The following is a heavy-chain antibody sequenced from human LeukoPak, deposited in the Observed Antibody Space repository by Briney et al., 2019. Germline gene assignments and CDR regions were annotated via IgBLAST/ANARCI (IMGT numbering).Heavy chain of an antibody. J-gene: IGHJ4*02. D-gene: IGHD3-10*01. CDR2: INHSGST. CDR1: GGSFSGYY. V-gene: IGHV4-34*01. Sequence: PSETLSLTCAVYGGSFSGYYWSWIRQPPGKGLEWIGEINHSGSTNYNPSLKSRVTISVDTSKNQFSLKLSSVTAADTAVYYCANGAGRYYGSGSYYRYWGQGTLVTVSS. CDR3: ANGAGRYYGSGSYYRY.